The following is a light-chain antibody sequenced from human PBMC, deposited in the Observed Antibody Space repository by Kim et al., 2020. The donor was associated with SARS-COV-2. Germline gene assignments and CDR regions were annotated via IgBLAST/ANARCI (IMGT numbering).Light chain of an antibody. CDR3: QQYNNWPPSIT. J-gene: IGKJ5*01. CDR2: GAF. V-gene: IGKV3-15*01. CDR1: QSVSTS. Sequence: AGERATLSCRASQSVSTSLAWYQQKPGQAPRLLIYGAFTRATGIPGRFSGSGSGTEFTLTISSLQSEDFAVYYCQQYNNWPPSITFGQGTRLEIK.